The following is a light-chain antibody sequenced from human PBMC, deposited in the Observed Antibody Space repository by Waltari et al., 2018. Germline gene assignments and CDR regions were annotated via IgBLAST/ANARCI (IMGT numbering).Light chain of an antibody. CDR2: GNS. V-gene: IGLV1-40*01. CDR1: SSNLGAGYD. Sequence: QSVLTQPPSVSGAPGQRVPISCTGRSSNLGAGYDVHWYPQLPGTAPKLLIYGNSNRPSGVPDRFSGSKSGTSASLAITGLQAEDEADYYCQSYDSSLSGWVFGGGTKLTVL. CDR3: QSYDSSLSGWV. J-gene: IGLJ3*02.